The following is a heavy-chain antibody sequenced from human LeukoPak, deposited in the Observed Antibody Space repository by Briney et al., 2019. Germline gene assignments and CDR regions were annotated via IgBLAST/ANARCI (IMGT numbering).Heavy chain of an antibody. CDR2: ISSSSSYI. Sequence: GGSLRLSCAASGFTFSSYSMNWVRQAPGKGLEWVSSISSSSSYIYYADSVKGRFTISRDNAKNSLYLQMNSLRAEDTAVYYCARADDSNSSRAFDYWGQGTLVTVSS. CDR3: ARADDSNSSRAFDY. J-gene: IGHJ4*02. V-gene: IGHV3-21*01. CDR1: GFTFSSYS. D-gene: IGHD6-6*01.